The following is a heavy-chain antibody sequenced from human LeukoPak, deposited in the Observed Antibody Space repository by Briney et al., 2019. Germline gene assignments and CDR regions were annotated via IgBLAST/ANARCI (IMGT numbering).Heavy chain of an antibody. D-gene: IGHD6-19*01. J-gene: IGHJ5*02. V-gene: IGHV3-30-3*01. CDR2: ISYDGSNK. Sequence: GGSLRLSCAASGFTFSSYWMSWVRQAPGKGLEWVAVISYDGSNKYYADSVKGRFTISRDNSKNTLYLQMNSLRAEDTAVYYCARDLGGSGWNWFDPWGQGTLVTVSS. CDR3: ARDLGGSGWNWFDP. CDR1: GFTFSSYW.